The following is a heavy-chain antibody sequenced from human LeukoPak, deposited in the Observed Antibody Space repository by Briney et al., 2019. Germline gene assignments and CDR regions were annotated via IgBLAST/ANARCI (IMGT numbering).Heavy chain of an antibody. D-gene: IGHD3-3*01. V-gene: IGHV3-74*01. Sequence: GGSLRLSCAASTFTFSRYWMHWVRQAPGKGLVWVSRIISDGTNTYYADSVKGRFTISRDNTKNMLYLQMNSLRTEDTAVYYCARDRAAFGVVQVGYWGQGTLVTVSS. CDR2: IISDGTNT. J-gene: IGHJ4*02. CDR1: TFTFSRYW. CDR3: ARDRAAFGVVQVGY.